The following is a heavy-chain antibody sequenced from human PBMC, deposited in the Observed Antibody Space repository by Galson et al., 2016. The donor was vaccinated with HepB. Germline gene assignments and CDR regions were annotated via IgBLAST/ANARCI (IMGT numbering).Heavy chain of an antibody. Sequence: CAISGDSVSSNNAGWNWIRQSPSRGLEWLGRTFYRSNWQNDYAESVKSRITINPDTSKNQFSLHLSSVTPVDTGVYYCARSYLLGRGFGWWGPGTPVTVSP. CDR3: ARSYLLGRGFGW. CDR2: TFYRSNWQN. D-gene: IGHD3-10*01. J-gene: IGHJ4*02. V-gene: IGHV6-1*01. CDR1: GDSVSSNNAG.